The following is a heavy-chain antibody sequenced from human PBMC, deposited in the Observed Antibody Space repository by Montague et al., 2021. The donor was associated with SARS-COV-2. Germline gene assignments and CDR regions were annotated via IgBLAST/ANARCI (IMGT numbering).Heavy chain of an antibody. Sequence: SETLSLTCAGDVHSGAGEHRSRTGKHPAELQEPISFVYYHRHTKNNPSLQSRVTISIDTSENQFSLRLNSVTAADTAVYFCARGWAFDPWGQGRLVTVSS. D-gene: IGHD6-13*01. J-gene: IGHJ3*01. CDR2: VYYHRHT. CDR3: ARGWAFDP. V-gene: IGHV4-34*11. CDR1: VHSGAGEH.